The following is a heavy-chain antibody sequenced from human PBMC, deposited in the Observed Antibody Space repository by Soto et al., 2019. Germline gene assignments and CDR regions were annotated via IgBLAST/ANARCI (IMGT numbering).Heavy chain of an antibody. CDR3: AKEYYDFWSGYYTYYYYYMDV. D-gene: IGHD3-3*01. V-gene: IGHV3-23*01. CDR1: GFTFSSYA. CDR2: ISGSGGST. Sequence: GSLRLSCAASGFTFSSYAMSWVRQAPGKGLEWVSAISGSGGSTYYADSVKGRFTISRDNSKNTLYLQMNSLRAEDTAVYYCAKEYYDFWSGYYTYYYYYMDVWGKGTTVTVSS. J-gene: IGHJ6*03.